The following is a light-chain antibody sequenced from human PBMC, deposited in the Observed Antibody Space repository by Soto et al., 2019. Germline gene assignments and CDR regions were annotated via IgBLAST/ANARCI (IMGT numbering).Light chain of an antibody. CDR2: EVS. J-gene: IGLJ1*01. Sequence: QSVLTQPPSASGSPGQSVTISCTGSSSDVGGYNYVSWYQQHPGKAPKLMIYEVSKRPSGVPDRFSGSKSGNTASLTVSGLQAVDEADYYCSSYAGSNSYVFGTGTKVTVL. V-gene: IGLV2-8*01. CDR3: SSYAGSNSYV. CDR1: SSDVGGYNY.